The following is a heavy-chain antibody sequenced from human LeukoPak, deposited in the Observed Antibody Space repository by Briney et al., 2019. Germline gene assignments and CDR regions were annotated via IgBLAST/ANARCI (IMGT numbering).Heavy chain of an antibody. V-gene: IGHV3-23*01. CDR2: ISGSGGST. D-gene: IGHD3-22*01. CDR1: GFTFSNYA. J-gene: IGHJ4*02. CDR3: AKGDYDSSGASGY. Sequence: GGSLRLSCAASGFTFSNYAMSWVRQAPGKGLEWVSTISGSGGSTYYADSVKGRFTISRDNSKNTLYLQLNSLRAEDTAVYYCAKGDYDSSGASGYWGQGTLVTVSS.